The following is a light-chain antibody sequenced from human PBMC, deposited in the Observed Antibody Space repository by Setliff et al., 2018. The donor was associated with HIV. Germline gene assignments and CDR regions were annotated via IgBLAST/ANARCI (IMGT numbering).Light chain of an antibody. Sequence: QSVLTQPPSASGSPGQSVTISCTGTSSDVGGYDYVSWYQQHPGKAPKLIIYQVSQRPSGVPDRFSGSKSGNTASLTVSALQAEDEADYYCCSYAGSSTTYVFGTGTKVTVL. CDR1: SSDVGGYDY. J-gene: IGLJ1*01. CDR2: QVS. V-gene: IGLV2-8*01. CDR3: CSYAGSSTTYV.